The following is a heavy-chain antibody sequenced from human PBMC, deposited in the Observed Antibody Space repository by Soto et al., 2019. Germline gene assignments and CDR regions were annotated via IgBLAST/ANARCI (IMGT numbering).Heavy chain of an antibody. CDR1: GYTFSDYD. D-gene: IGHD3-3*01. CDR2: RNHNSGNT. Sequence: ASLKVSCKASGYTFSDYDINWVRQATGQGLEWLGWRNHNSGNTGYAQKLEGRGTMTTDTSTGTAYMELRSRRSDDTAVYYCAGGADDFSLRGMDVWGEVTTVTVSS. CDR3: AGGADDFSLRGMDV. V-gene: IGHV1-8*01. J-gene: IGHJ6*04.